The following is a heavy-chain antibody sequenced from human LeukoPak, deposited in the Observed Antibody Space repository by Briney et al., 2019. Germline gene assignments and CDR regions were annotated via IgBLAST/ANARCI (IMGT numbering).Heavy chain of an antibody. CDR2: INPSGGST. Sequence: ASVKVSCKASGYTFTSYYMHWVRQAPGQGLEWMGIINPSGGSTSYAQKFQGRVTMARDMSTSTVYMELSSLRSEDTAVYCCASDSPRDIVVVPAAGYRWFDPWGQGTLVTVSS. J-gene: IGHJ5*02. V-gene: IGHV1-46*01. D-gene: IGHD2-2*01. CDR1: GYTFTSYY. CDR3: ASDSPRDIVVVPAAGYRWFDP.